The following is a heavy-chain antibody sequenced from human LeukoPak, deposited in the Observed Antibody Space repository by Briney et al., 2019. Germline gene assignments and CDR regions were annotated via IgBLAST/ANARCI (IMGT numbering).Heavy chain of an antibody. Sequence: PGRSLRLSCAASGFTFSSYAMHWVRQAPGKGLEWVAVISYDGSNKYYADSVKGRFTISRDNSKNTLYLQMNSLRVEDTAVYYCAKGGHGYWDFDLWGRGTLVTVSS. CDR1: GFTFSSYA. D-gene: IGHD3-16*01. V-gene: IGHV3-30*14. CDR3: AKGGHGYWDFDL. J-gene: IGHJ2*01. CDR2: ISYDGSNK.